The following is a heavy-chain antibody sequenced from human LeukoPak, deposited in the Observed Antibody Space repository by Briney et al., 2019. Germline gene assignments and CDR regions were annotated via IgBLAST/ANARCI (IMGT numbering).Heavy chain of an antibody. J-gene: IGHJ4*02. CDR3: AKDISGLYYFDY. CDR2: ISWNSGSI. D-gene: IGHD5-12*01. Sequence: GRSLRLSCAASGFTFDDYAMHWVRQAPGKGLEWVSGISWNSGSIGYADSVKGRFTISRDNAKNSLYLQMNSLRAEGTALYYCAKDISGLYYFDYWGQGTLVTVSS. V-gene: IGHV3-9*01. CDR1: GFTFDDYA.